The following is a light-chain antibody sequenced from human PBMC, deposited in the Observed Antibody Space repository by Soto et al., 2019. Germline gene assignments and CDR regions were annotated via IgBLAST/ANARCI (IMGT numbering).Light chain of an antibody. V-gene: IGLV2-23*03. Sequence: QSALTQPASVSGSPGQSITISCTGTSSDVGSYNLVSWYQQHPGKAPKLMIYEGSKRPSVFSNRFSGSKSGNTASLTISGLQDEDEADYYCCSYAVSSNFHVVFGGGTKLTVL. CDR2: EGS. CDR3: CSYAVSSNFHVV. CDR1: SSDVGSYNL. J-gene: IGLJ2*01.